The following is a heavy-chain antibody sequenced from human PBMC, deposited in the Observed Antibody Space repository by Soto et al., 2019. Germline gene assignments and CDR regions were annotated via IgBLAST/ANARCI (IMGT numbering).Heavy chain of an antibody. CDR3: ARSMVRGVIPYYYGMDV. D-gene: IGHD3-10*01. CDR2: IYPGDSDT. CDR1: VYSFTSYW. V-gene: IGHV5-51*01. Sequence: XDSLKVSGKCSVYSFTSYWVGLVLQMPGKGLEWMGIIYPGDSDTRYSPSFQGQVTISADKSISTAYLQWSSLKASDTAMYYCARSMVRGVIPYYYGMDVWGQRTTVTVSS. J-gene: IGHJ6*02.